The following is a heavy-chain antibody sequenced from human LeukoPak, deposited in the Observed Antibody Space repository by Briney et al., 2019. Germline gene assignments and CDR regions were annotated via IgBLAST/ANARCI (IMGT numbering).Heavy chain of an antibody. CDR1: EYSLTNYW. CDR2: IYPGDSDT. J-gene: IGHJ4*02. V-gene: IGHV5-51*01. Sequence: GESLKISCKGSEYSLTNYWIGWVPQMPGKGLEWMGIIYPGDSDTRYSPSFQGQVTISADKSISTAYLQWSSLKASDTAIYYCARSWVSGYGTVLDYWGQGTLVTVSS. D-gene: IGHD3-9*01. CDR3: ARSWVSGYGTVLDY.